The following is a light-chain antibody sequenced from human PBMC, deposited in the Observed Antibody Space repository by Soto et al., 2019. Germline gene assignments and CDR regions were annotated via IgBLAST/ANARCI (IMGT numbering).Light chain of an antibody. Sequence: DIQMTQSPSSLSASVGDRVTITSRASQNIFSYLSWYQHKPGKAPELLIYAASSLQSGVPSRFSGSGSGTDFALTISSLQPEDYATFYCQQSYSVPHTFCQGTKLEI. CDR1: QNIFSY. J-gene: IGKJ2*01. CDR3: QQSYSVPHT. V-gene: IGKV1-39*01. CDR2: AAS.